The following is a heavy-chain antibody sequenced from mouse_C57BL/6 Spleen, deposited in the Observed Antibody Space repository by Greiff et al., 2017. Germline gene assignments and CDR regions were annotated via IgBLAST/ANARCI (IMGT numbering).Heavy chain of an antibody. D-gene: IGHD1-1*01. Sequence: EVKLQESGGGLVKPGGSLKLSCAASGFTFSSYAMSWVRQTPEKRLEWVATISDGGSYTYYPDNVKGRFTISRDNAKNNLYLQMSHLKSEDTAMYYCARDVYYYGSSYAMDYWGQGTSVTVSS. V-gene: IGHV5-4*01. CDR1: GFTFSSYA. CDR2: ISDGGSYT. J-gene: IGHJ4*01. CDR3: ARDVYYYGSSYAMDY.